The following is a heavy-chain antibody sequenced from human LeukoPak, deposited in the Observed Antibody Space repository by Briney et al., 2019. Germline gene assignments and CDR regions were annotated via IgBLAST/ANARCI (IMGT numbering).Heavy chain of an antibody. CDR2: IGGDGGLS. D-gene: IGHD6-19*01. Sequence: GRSLRLSCAAAGFTFDTFSMGWFRQAPGKGLGWVSLIGGDGGLSFYADSVKDRFTISRDNSRNYVYLEMNSLRAEDTVFYYCGKVISGWNRFAFDLWGQGTLVTVSS. V-gene: IGHV3-43*02. CDR1: GFTFDTFS. CDR3: GKVISGWNRFAFDL. J-gene: IGHJ3*01.